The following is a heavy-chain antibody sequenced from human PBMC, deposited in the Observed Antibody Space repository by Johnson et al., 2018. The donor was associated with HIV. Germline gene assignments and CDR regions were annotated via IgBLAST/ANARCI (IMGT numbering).Heavy chain of an antibody. CDR2: IYSGGST. Sequence: MSWVRQAPGKGLEWVSAIYSGGSTYYADSVKGRFTISRDDSKNTLYLQINSLKTDDTAVYYCTTVRGAFDIWGQGTMVTVSS. J-gene: IGHJ3*02. V-gene: IGHV3-53*01. CDR3: TTVRGAFDI. D-gene: IGHD3-16*01.